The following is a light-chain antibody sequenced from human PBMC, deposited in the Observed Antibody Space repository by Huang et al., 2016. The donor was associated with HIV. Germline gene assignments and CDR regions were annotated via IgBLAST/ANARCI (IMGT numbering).Light chain of an antibody. CDR3: QHYNNWPPWT. CDR1: QDVSNN. Sequence: EIVMTQSPATLSVSPGERATLSCRASQDVSNNIGWYQQKPGQTPRLLIHGASTRATCIPAKFSGRGSGTDFTLTITSLQPEDSAIYYCQHYNNWPPWTFGPGTQVEI. V-gene: IGKV3D-15*01. J-gene: IGKJ1*01. CDR2: GAS.